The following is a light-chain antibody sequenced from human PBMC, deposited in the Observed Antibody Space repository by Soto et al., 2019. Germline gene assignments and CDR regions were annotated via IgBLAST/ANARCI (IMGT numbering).Light chain of an antibody. J-gene: IGLJ3*02. V-gene: IGLV1-40*01. CDR2: GTN. CDR1: SSNIGGYNY. Sequence: QSVLTQLPSASGTPGQRVTISCSGGSSNIGGYNYVYWYQQYPGTAPKLLVFGTNLRPSGVPARFSGSKSGTSASLAITGLQAEDEADYYCQSYDSRLSGSVFGGGTKLTVL. CDR3: QSYDSRLSGSV.